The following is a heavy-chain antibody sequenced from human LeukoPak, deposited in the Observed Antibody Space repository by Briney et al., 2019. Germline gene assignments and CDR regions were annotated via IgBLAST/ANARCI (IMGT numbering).Heavy chain of an antibody. D-gene: IGHD3-10*01. CDR2: ISSGTSYI. Sequence: GGSLRLSCAASGFTFNTYTMNWVRQAPGKGLEWVSSISSGTSYIYYADSVKGRFTISRDNAKNSLYLQMNSLRAEDTALYYCARGTGSGSYYNPLDYWGQGTLVTVSS. J-gene: IGHJ4*02. V-gene: IGHV3-21*04. CDR3: ARGTGSGSYYNPLDY. CDR1: GFTFNTYT.